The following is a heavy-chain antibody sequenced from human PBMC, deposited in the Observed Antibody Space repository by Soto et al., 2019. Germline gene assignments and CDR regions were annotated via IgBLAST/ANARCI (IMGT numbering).Heavy chain of an antibody. CDR3: ARVVGRKYYYDSSGYYSDY. Sequence: QVQRVQSGAEVKKPGASVKVSCKASGYTFTSYDINWVRQATGQGLEWMGWMNPNSGNTGYAQKFQGRVTMTRNTSISTAYMELSSLRSEDTAVYYCARVVGRKYYYDSSGYYSDYWGQGTLVTVSS. J-gene: IGHJ4*02. CDR2: MNPNSGNT. V-gene: IGHV1-8*01. CDR1: GYTFTSYD. D-gene: IGHD3-22*01.